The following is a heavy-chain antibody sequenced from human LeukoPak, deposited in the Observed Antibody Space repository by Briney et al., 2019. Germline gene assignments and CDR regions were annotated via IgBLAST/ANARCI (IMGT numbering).Heavy chain of an antibody. CDR3: ARLPYYGDTSGYYYH. V-gene: IGHV3-66*04. CDR1: VFTASSNY. D-gene: IGHD3-22*01. CDR2: IYPGGYT. J-gene: IGHJ5*02. Sequence: GGSLRLSCAASVFTASSNYMSWVRRAPGKGLEWVSLIYPGGYTHYADSVKGRFTISRDNSKNTLYLQMNSLRAEDTALYYCARLPYYGDTSGYYYHWGQGTLVTVSS.